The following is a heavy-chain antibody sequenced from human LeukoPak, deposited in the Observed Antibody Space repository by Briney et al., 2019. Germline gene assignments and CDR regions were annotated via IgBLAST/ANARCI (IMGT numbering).Heavy chain of an antibody. Sequence: SETLSLTCTVSGGSISSYYWSWVRQPPGKGLEWIGFIYYSESTNYNPSLKSRVAISVDRSKNQFSLKLSSVTAADTAVYYCARDRVGGATAAFDIWGQGTMVTASS. D-gene: IGHD1-26*01. V-gene: IGHV4-59*13. CDR2: IYYSEST. CDR3: ARDRVGGATAAFDI. CDR1: GGSISSYY. J-gene: IGHJ3*02.